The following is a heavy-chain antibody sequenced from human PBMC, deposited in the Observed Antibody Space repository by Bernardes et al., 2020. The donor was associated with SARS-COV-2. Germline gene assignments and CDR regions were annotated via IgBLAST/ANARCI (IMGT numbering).Heavy chain of an antibody. CDR1: GYTFADYY. J-gene: IGHJ6*02. V-gene: IGHV1-2*02. CDR2: INPHSGAT. CDR3: ARGLLTSPYGLDV. D-gene: IGHD2-2*01. Sequence: ASVKVSCKASGYTFADYYIHWMRQAPGQGLEWLGWINPHSGATNYAQKSQGRVTMTGDTSISTAFMEFNSLTSDNTAVYFCARGLLTSPYGLDVWGQGTPVTVSS.